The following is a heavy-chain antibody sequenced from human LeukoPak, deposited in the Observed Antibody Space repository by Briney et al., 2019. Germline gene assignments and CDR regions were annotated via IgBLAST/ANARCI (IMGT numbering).Heavy chain of an antibody. CDR3: ARGVIQPLGLVN. CDR2: IIPIFGTA. J-gene: IGHJ4*02. CDR1: GGTFSSYA. V-gene: IGHV1-69*13. D-gene: IGHD3/OR15-3a*01. Sequence: ASVKVSCKASGGTFSSYAISWVRQAPGQGLEWMGGIIPIFGTANYAQKFQGRVTITADESTSTAYMELSSLRSEDTAVYYCARGVIQPLGLVNWGQGTLVTVSS.